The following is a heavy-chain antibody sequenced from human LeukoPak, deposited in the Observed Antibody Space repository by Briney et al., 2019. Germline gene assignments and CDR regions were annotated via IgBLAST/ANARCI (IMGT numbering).Heavy chain of an antibody. CDR1: GFTFSKFG. V-gene: IGHV3-33*01. CDR3: AIDWSLGYGCLDY. Sequence: GGSLRLSCAASGFTFSKFGMHWVRQTPGKGLEWVALVWNDGSKNYYADSVKGRFTISRDNSKDTLYLLLNSLRAEDTAVYYCAIDWSLGYGCLDYWGQGTLVTVSS. CDR2: VWNDGSKN. D-gene: IGHD5-12*01. J-gene: IGHJ4*02.